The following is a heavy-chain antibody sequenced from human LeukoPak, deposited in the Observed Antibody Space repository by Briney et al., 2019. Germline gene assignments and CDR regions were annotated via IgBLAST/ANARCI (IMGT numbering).Heavy chain of an antibody. CDR2: IWYDGSNK. Sequence: GGSLRLSCAASGFTFSSYGMHWVRQAPGKGLEWVAVIWYDGSNKYYADSVKGRFTISRDNSKNTLYLQMNSLRAEDTAVYYCARDQNVLLWFGSLVEPPNFDYWGQGTLVTVSS. J-gene: IGHJ4*02. CDR1: GFTFSSYG. CDR3: ARDQNVLLWFGSLVEPPNFDY. V-gene: IGHV3-33*01. D-gene: IGHD3-10*01.